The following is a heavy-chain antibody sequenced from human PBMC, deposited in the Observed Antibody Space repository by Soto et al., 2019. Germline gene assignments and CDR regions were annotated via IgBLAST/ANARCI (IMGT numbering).Heavy chain of an antibody. V-gene: IGHV5-51*01. D-gene: IGHD1-1*01. J-gene: IGHJ4*02. CDR1: GYRFASYL. Sequence: GESLKISCKGSGYRFASYLIAWVRQMPGKGLEWMGIIHPGDSDTRYSPSFQGQVTISADKSISTAYLQWGSLKAPDTAVYYCARANEHSYFDSWGQGTLVTVSS. CDR2: IHPGDSDT. CDR3: ARANEHSYFDS.